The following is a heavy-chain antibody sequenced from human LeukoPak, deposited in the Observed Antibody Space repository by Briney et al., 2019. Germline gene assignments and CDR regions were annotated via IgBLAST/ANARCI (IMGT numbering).Heavy chain of an antibody. J-gene: IGHJ3*02. CDR3: ARRIAAADSFDI. V-gene: IGHV4-59*01. D-gene: IGHD6-13*01. CDR1: GGSISSNY. CDR2: INYSGST. Sequence: PSETLSLTGTASGGSISSNYWSWIRQPPGKGREGIAYINYSGSTNYKSSLKSRVTISVDTSKNQFSLKLSSVTAADTAFYYCARRIAAADSFDIWGQGRMVTVSS.